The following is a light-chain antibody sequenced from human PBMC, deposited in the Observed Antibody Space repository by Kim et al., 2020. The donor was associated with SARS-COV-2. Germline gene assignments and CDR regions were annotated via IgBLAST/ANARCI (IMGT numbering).Light chain of an antibody. CDR1: SIGDKG. CDR2: DDD. J-gene: IGLJ3*02. Sequence: SYELTQPPSVSAAPGMTAKITCGGDSIGDKGVHWYQQRPGQAPILVVYDDDDRPSGIPGRFSGSNSGNTATLTISGVEAGDEADYYCQVWDVITDHLVFG. V-gene: IGLV3-21*03. CDR3: QVWDVITDHLV.